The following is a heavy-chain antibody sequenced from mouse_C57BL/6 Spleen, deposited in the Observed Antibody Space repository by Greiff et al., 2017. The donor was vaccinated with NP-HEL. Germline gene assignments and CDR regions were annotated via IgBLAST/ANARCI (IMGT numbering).Heavy chain of an antibody. CDR2: INPSNGGT. J-gene: IGHJ4*01. D-gene: IGHD2-4*01. CDR3: ALYDYLYYAMDY. Sequence: QVQLKQPGTELVKPGASVKLSCKASGYTFTSYWMHWVKQRPGQGLEWIGNINPSNGGTNYNEKFKSKATLTVDKSSSTAYMQLSSLTSEDSAVYYCALYDYLYYAMDYWGQGTSVTVSS. V-gene: IGHV1-53*01. CDR1: GYTFTSYW.